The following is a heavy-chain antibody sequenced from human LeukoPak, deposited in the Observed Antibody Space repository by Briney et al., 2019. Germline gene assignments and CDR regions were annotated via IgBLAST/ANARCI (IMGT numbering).Heavy chain of an antibody. CDR3: ARGSVGTPPPFDF. CDR2: PSFDGSNQ. CDR1: GFTFSRYA. Sequence: GGSLRLSCAASGFTFSRYALHWVRQTPGKGLEWVALPSFDGSNQYYADFVKGRFTISRDNSKNTLYLQMNSLGTEDTAVYYCARGSVGTPPPFDFWGQGTLVTVSS. D-gene: IGHD2-15*01. J-gene: IGHJ4*02. V-gene: IGHV3-30-3*01.